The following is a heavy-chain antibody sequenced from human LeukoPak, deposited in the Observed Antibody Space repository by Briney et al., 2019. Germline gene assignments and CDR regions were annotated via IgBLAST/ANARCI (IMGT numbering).Heavy chain of an antibody. Sequence: ASVKVSCKASGGTFISYAISWVRQAPGQGLEWTGGIIPIFGTANYAQKFQGRVTITADESTSTAYMELSSLRSEDTAVYYCARVGQDIGTPSFDYWGQGTLVTVSS. V-gene: IGHV1-69*13. D-gene: IGHD5-12*01. J-gene: IGHJ4*02. CDR2: IIPIFGTA. CDR1: GGTFISYA. CDR3: ARVGQDIGTPSFDY.